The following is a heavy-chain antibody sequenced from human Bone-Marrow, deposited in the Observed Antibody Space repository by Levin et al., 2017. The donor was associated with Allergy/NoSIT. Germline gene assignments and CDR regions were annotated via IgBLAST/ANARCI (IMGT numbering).Heavy chain of an antibody. J-gene: IGHJ4*02. CDR3: AGYDTSAYHSPFDY. D-gene: IGHD3-22*01. CDR2: ISGSGGNT. V-gene: IGHV3-23*01. CDR1: GFIFRNYA. Sequence: HPGESLKISCAASGFIFRNYAMNWVRQAPGKGLEWVSQISGSGGNTHYADSVKGRFTISRDNSKNTLYLQMNSLRVEETAVYYCAGYDTSAYHSPFDYWGQGTLVTVSS.